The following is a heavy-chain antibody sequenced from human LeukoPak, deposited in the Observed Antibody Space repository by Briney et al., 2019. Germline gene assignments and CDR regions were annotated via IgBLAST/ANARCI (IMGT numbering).Heavy chain of an antibody. V-gene: IGHV3-64*01. Sequence: GGSLRLSCAASGFTFSSYAMHWVRQDPGKGLEYVSAISSNGGSTYYANYVKGRFTISRDNSKNTLYLQMGSLRGEDMAVYYCARLVAAVPSWGQGTLVTVSS. CDR1: GFTFSSYA. CDR3: ARLVAAVPS. J-gene: IGHJ4*02. D-gene: IGHD2-2*01. CDR2: ISSNGGST.